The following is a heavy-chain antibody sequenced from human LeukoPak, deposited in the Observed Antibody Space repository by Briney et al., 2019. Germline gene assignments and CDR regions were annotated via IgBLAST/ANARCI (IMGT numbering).Heavy chain of an antibody. D-gene: IGHD3-3*01. Sequence: SEPLSLTCSVSGGAVTSFYWSWIRQSPGKGLEWIGYFYYSGSTKYNPSLKSRVTMSGDTSKNQLSLKFKSVTAADTAMYYCARNFFAWPFFFAYWGRGARATVSS. CDR2: FYYSGST. CDR1: GGAVTSFY. CDR3: ARNFFAWPFFFAY. J-gene: IGHJ4*02. V-gene: IGHV4-59*08.